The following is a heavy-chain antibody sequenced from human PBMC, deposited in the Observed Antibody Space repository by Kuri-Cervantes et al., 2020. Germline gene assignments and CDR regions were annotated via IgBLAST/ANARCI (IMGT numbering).Heavy chain of an antibody. Sequence: GGSLRLSCEASGFTFSDYYMSWVRQAPGKGLEWVSGINWNGGSTGYADSVKGRFTISRDNAKNSLYLQMNSLRAEDTALYHCARAQDIVATRAFYWYFDLWGRGTLVTVSS. CDR3: ARAQDIVATRAFYWYFDL. V-gene: IGHV3-20*01. CDR2: INWNGGST. D-gene: IGHD5-12*01. J-gene: IGHJ2*01. CDR1: GFTFSDYY.